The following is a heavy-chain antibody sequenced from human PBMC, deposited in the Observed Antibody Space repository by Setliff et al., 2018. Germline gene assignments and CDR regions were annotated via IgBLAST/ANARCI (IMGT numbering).Heavy chain of an antibody. CDR3: ARSPANGGHDAFDV. V-gene: IGHV3-21*06. D-gene: IGHD6-25*01. CDR1: GLTLTPYT. CDR2: ISPYSDYI. J-gene: IGHJ3*01. Sequence: GGSLRLSCAASGLTLTPYTMTWVRQAPGKGPEWVSSISPYSDYIYYADSVKGRFTISRDNAKNSLYLQMNSLGAEDTAVYFCARSPANGGHDAFDVWGQGTMVTVSS.